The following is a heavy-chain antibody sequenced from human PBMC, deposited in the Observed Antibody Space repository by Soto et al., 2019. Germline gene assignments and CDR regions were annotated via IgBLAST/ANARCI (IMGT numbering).Heavy chain of an antibody. CDR1: GYTFTSYY. Sequence: QVQLVQSGAEVKKPGASVKVSCKASGYTFTSYYMHWVRQAPGQGLEWMGIINPSGGSTSYAQKFQGRVTMTRDTSTSTGNMELSSRRSEDTAVYYCARAAAGTDPDAFDIWGQGTMVTVSS. D-gene: IGHD6-13*01. V-gene: IGHV1-46*03. J-gene: IGHJ3*02. CDR3: ARAAAGTDPDAFDI. CDR2: INPSGGST.